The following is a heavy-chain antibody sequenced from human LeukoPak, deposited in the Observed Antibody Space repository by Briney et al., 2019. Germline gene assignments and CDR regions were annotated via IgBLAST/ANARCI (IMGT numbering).Heavy chain of an antibody. CDR3: ARDLIVGGTANLGY. Sequence: GGSLRLSCAASGFTFSSYSMNWDRQAPGKGLEWVSSISSSSSYIYYADSVKGRFTISRDNAKNSLYLQMNSLRAEDTAVYYCARDLIVGGTANLGYWGQGTLVTVSS. CDR2: ISSSSSYI. D-gene: IGHD1-26*01. V-gene: IGHV3-21*01. CDR1: GFTFSSYS. J-gene: IGHJ4*02.